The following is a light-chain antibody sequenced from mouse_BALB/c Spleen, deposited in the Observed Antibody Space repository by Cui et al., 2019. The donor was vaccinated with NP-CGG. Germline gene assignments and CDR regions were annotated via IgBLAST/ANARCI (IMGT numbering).Light chain of an antibody. CDR1: TVAVTTSNY. J-gene: IGLJ1*01. CDR3: ALWYSNHWV. V-gene: IGLV1*01. CDR2: GTN. Sequence: QAVVTQESALTTSPGETVTLTCRSSTVAVTTSNYANWVQAKPDHLFTGLIGGTNNRVPGVPARFSGSLIGDKAALTITGAQTEDEAIYFCALWYSNHWVFGGGTKLTVL.